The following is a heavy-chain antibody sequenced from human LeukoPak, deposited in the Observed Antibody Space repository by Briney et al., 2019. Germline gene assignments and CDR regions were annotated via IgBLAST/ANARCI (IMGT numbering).Heavy chain of an antibody. Sequence: PGGSLRLSCAASGSTFSSYAMSWVRQAPGKGLEWVAVISYDGSNKYYADSVKGRFTISRDNSKNTLYLQMNSLRAEDTAVYYCAKDADLRYFDPTRGFDPWGQGTLVTVSS. J-gene: IGHJ5*02. CDR3: AKDADLRYFDPTRGFDP. V-gene: IGHV3-30*18. CDR1: GSTFSSYA. D-gene: IGHD3-9*01. CDR2: ISYDGSNK.